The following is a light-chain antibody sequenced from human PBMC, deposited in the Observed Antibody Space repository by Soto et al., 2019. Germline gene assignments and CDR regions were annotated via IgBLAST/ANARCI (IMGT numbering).Light chain of an antibody. Sequence: QSVLTQPASVSGSPGQSITISCTGTSSDVGGYNYVSWYQQHPGKAPKLMIYDVTNRPSGVSNRFSGSKSVNTASLTISGLQAEDEADYYCSSCTSSSTVVFGGGTKLTVL. V-gene: IGLV2-14*03. J-gene: IGLJ3*02. CDR2: DVT. CDR1: SSDVGGYNY. CDR3: SSCTSSSTVV.